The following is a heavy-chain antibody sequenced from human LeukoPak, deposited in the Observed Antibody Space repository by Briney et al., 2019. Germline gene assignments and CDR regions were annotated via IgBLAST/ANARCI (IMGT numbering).Heavy chain of an antibody. CDR2: IKEDGTET. CDR1: GFMFSSNW. Sequence: QAGGSLRLSCAASGFMFSSNWMSWVRLAPGKGLEWVANIKEDGTETYYVDSVEGRFTISRDNAKNSLYLQMNSLRVEDTAVYYCAKEGRSLQTYWGQGTLVTVSS. CDR3: AKEGRSLQTY. J-gene: IGHJ4*02. D-gene: IGHD5-24*01. V-gene: IGHV3-7*03.